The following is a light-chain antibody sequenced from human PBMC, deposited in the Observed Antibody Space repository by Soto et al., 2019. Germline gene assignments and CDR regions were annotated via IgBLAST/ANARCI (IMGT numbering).Light chain of an antibody. CDR1: SSDIGSYDR. Sequence: QSGLTQPASVSGSPGQSITISCTGTSSDIGSYDRVSWYQWHPGKAPKLIIYEDYRRPSQISNRFSGSKSGNTASLTISGLQAEDEADYYCCSYAGSNIFAVFGGGTQLTVL. V-gene: IGLV2-23*01. CDR2: EDY. CDR3: CSYAGSNIFAV. J-gene: IGLJ2*01.